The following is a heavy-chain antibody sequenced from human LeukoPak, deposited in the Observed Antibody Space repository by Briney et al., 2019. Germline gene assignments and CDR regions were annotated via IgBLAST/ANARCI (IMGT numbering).Heavy chain of an antibody. J-gene: IGHJ4*02. CDR2: INPNSGDT. CDR3: TSSEHYQF. CDR1: GYTFTGYY. D-gene: IGHD1/OR15-1a*01. V-gene: IGHV1-2*02. Sequence: ASVKVSCKASGYTFTGYYMYWVRQAPGQGLEWVGWINPNSGDTGYAQKFQGRVTLTRDTSITTTYMELSSLTSADTAVYYCTSSEHYQFWGQGTLVTVSS.